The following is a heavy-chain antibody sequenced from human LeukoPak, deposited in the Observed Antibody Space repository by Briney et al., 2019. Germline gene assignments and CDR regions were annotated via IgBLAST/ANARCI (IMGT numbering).Heavy chain of an antibody. CDR2: MSSSGSTI. V-gene: IGHV3-11*04. CDR1: GFTFNDYY. CDR3: ARESRQWLVLGGVDY. Sequence: GGSLRLSCAASGFTFNDYYMSWIRQAPGKGLEWVSYMSSSGSTIYYADSVKGRFAISRDNAKNSLYLQMNSLRAEDTAVYYCARESRQWLVLGGVDYWGQGTLVTVSS. J-gene: IGHJ4*02. D-gene: IGHD6-19*01.